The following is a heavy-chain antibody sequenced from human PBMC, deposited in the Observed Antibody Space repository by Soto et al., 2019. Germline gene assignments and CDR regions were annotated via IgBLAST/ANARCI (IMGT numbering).Heavy chain of an antibody. D-gene: IGHD3-22*01. CDR2: ISSTSNYK. Sequence: GSLRLSCAASGFTFSSYSMNWVRQAPGKGLEWVSSISSTSNYKYYADSVKGRFTISRDNAKNSLYLQMNSLRAEDTAVYYCARDQPQTYYYDSSGQVDYWGQGTMVTVS. CDR1: GFTFSSYS. CDR3: ARDQPQTYYYDSSGQVDY. J-gene: IGHJ4*02. V-gene: IGHV3-21*01.